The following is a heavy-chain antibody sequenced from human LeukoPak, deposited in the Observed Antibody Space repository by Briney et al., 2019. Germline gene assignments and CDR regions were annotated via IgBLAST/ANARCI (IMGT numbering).Heavy chain of an antibody. CDR3: AHRQRSYSYDCYFDF. V-gene: IGHV2-5*02. CDR2: IYWDDDK. D-gene: IGHD5-18*01. Sequence: SGPTLVKPTQPLTLTCTFSGFSLSTSGVGVGWVRQPPVKALEWLAFIYWDDDKRYSPSLKSRLTITKDTSKNQVVLTMTNINPVDTATYYCAHRQRSYSYDCYFDFWGQGTLVTVSS. CDR1: GFSLSTSGVG. J-gene: IGHJ4*02.